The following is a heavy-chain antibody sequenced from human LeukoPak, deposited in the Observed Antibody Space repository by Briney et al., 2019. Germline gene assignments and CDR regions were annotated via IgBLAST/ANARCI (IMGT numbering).Heavy chain of an antibody. CDR2: INHSGST. Sequence: ASETLSLTCAVYGGSFSGYYWSWIRQPPGKGLEWIGEINHSGSTNYNPSLKSRVTISVDTSKNQFSLKLSSVTAADTAVYYCARGHSSGYYQGGGWFDPWGQGTLVTVSS. J-gene: IGHJ5*02. V-gene: IGHV4-34*01. CDR3: ARGHSSGYYQGGGWFDP. CDR1: GGSFSGYY. D-gene: IGHD3-22*01.